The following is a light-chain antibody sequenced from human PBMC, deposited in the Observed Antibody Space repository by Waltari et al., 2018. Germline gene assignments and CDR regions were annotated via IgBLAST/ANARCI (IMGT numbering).Light chain of an antibody. V-gene: IGLV1-51*01. Sequence: QSVLTQPPSVSAAPGQTVTMSCSGSTSNIGNNYVSWYRQLPGTAPKLIIYDNNRRPSGIPDRFFGSKSGTSATLGIIGLQTGDEADFYCGSWDGSLSARVFGGGTKLTVL. CDR2: DNN. CDR3: GSWDGSLSARV. J-gene: IGLJ3*02. CDR1: TSNIGNNY.